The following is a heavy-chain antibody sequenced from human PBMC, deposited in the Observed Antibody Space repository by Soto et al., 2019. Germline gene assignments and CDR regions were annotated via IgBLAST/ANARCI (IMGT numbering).Heavy chain of an antibody. CDR1: GYSFTSYW. J-gene: IGHJ3*02. CDR3: ARHNCGGDCHDAFDI. CDR2: IDPSDSYT. V-gene: IGHV5-10-1*01. D-gene: IGHD2-21*02. Sequence: GESRKISCKGSGYSFTSYWISWVRQMPGKGLEWMGRIDPSDSYTNYSPSFQGHVTISADKSISTAYLQWSSLKASDTAMYYCARHNCGGDCHDAFDIWGQGTMVTVSS.